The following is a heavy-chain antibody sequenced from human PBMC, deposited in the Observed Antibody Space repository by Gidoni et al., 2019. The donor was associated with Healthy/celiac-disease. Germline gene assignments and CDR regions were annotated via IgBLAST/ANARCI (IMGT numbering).Heavy chain of an antibody. CDR1: GFTFDDYA. CDR2: ISWNSGSI. V-gene: IGHV3-9*01. Sequence: GFTFDDYAMHWDRQAPGKGLEWVSGISWNSGSIGYADSVKGRFTISRDNAKNSLYLQMNSLRAEDTALYYCAKLVVAGEDYWGQGTLVTVSS. D-gene: IGHD2-15*01. J-gene: IGHJ4*02. CDR3: AKLVVAGEDY.